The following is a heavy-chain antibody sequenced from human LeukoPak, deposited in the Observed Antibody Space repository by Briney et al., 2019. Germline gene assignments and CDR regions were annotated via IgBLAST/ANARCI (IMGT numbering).Heavy chain of an antibody. CDR2: FDPEDGET. V-gene: IGHV1-24*01. J-gene: IGHJ4*02. CDR3: ATGWSTVVTAIMYFDY. CDR1: GYTLTELS. D-gene: IGHD2-21*02. Sequence: GASVKVSCKVSGYTLTELSMHWVRQAPGKGLEWMGGFDPEDGETIYAQKFQGRVTMTEDTSTDTAYMELSSLRSEDTAVYYCATGWSTVVTAIMYFDYWGQGTLVTVSS.